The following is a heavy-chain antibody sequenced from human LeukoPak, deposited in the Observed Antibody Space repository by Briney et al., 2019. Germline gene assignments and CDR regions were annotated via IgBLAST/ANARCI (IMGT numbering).Heavy chain of an antibody. D-gene: IGHD1-26*01. CDR1: GFTFSWYT. CDR3: ARTVVGATTAAFDI. CDR2: ISSSSYI. J-gene: IGHJ3*02. Sequence: GGSLRLSCAASGFTFSWYTMNWVRQAPGKGLVWVSIISSSSYIYYADSVKGRFTISRDNAKNSLYLQMNSLRAEDTAVYYCARTVVGATTAAFDIWGQGTMVTVSS. V-gene: IGHV3-21*01.